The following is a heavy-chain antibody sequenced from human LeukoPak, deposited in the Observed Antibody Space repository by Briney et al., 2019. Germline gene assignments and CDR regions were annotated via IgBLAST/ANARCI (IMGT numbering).Heavy chain of an antibody. CDR2: IYYRGST. J-gene: IGHJ3*02. V-gene: IGHV4-59*08. CDR3: ARSGVFTGYDAFDI. D-gene: IGHD6-13*01. Sequence: SETLSLTCTVSGGSINISYWSWIRQPPGKGLEWIGYIYYRGSTNYNPSLKSRVTISVDTSKNQYSLKLSSVTAADTAVYYCARSGVFTGYDAFDIWGQGTRVTVSS. CDR1: GGSINISY.